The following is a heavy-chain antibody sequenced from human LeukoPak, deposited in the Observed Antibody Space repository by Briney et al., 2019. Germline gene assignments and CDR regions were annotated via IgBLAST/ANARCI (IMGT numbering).Heavy chain of an antibody. D-gene: IGHD6-19*01. Sequence: GGSLRLSCAASGFTFSSYWMSWVRQAPGKGLEWVANIKQDGSEKYYVDSVKGRFTISRDNSNNTLFLHLNSLRGEDTAVYCCTRNSGWYGLSWGQGTLVTVSS. CDR2: IKQDGSEK. CDR3: TRNSGWYGLS. CDR1: GFTFSSYW. J-gene: IGHJ1*01. V-gene: IGHV3-7*03.